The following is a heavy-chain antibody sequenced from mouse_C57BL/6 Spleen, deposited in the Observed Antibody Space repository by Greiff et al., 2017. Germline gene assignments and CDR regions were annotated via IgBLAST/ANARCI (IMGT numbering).Heavy chain of an antibody. CDR2: IDPSDSET. D-gene: IGHD2-3*01. CDR3: ARWGLLRYFDY. Sequence: VQLQQPGAELVRPGSSVKLSCKASGYTFTSYWMHWVKQRPIQGLEWIGNIDPSDSETHYNQKFKDKATLTVDKSSSTAYMQLSSLTSEDSAVYYCARWGLLRYFDYWGQGTTLTVSS. CDR1: GYTFTSYW. J-gene: IGHJ2*01. V-gene: IGHV1-52*01.